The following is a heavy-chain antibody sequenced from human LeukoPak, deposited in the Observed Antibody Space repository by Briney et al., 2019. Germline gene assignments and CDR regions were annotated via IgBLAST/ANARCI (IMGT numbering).Heavy chain of an antibody. CDR1: GGSISNYY. CDR3: ARDYGGSYFDY. J-gene: IGHJ4*02. D-gene: IGHD4-23*01. V-gene: IGHV4-59*01. Sequence: SETLSLTCTVSGGSISNYYWSWIRQPPGKGLEWIGYIYYSGSTNYNPSLKSRVTISVDTSKNQFSPKLSSVTAADTAVYYCARDYGGSYFDYWGQGTLVTVSS. CDR2: IYYSGST.